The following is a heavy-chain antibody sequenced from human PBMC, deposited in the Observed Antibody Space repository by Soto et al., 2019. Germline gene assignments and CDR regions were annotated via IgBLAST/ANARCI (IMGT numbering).Heavy chain of an antibody. Sequence: SETLSLTCAVYGGSFIGYYWSWILQPPGKGLEWIGEINHSGSTNYNPSLKSRVTISVDTSKNQFSLKLSSVTAADTAVYYCARGRDNLPGRYNDILPVYGRYFDYGGQGTLVPVPS. CDR2: INHSGST. D-gene: IGHD3-9*01. CDR1: GGSFIGYY. V-gene: IGHV4-34*01. CDR3: ARGRDNLPGRYNDILPVYGRYFDY. J-gene: IGHJ4*02.